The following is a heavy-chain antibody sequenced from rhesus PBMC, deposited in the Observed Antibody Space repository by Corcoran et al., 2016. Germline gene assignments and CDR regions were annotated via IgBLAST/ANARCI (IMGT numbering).Heavy chain of an antibody. CDR1: GASISSYW. D-gene: IGHD4-17*01. Sequence: QVQLQESGPGLVKPSETLSLTCAVSGASISSYWWTWIRQPPGKGLEWIGGIAGKSGNTDPNSSLRSRVTISKDASKNQFSLKLSSVTAADTAVYYCVRDAPYGNNPTYWYFDIWGPGTPITISS. V-gene: IGHV4-80*01. CDR3: VRDAPYGNNPTYWYFDI. J-gene: IGHJ2*01. CDR2: IAGKSGNT.